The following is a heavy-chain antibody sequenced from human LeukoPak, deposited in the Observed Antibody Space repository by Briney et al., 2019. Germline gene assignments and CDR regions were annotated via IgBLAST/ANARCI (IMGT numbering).Heavy chain of an antibody. Sequence: ASVKVSCKASGYSFTTYGINWVRQAPGQGLEWMGWINPNSGGTNYAQKFQGRVTMTRDTSISTAYMELSRLRSDDTAVYYCARGRTVTAYLDFWGQGTLVTVSS. D-gene: IGHD4-17*01. V-gene: IGHV1-2*02. CDR1: GYSFTTYG. CDR2: INPNSGGT. J-gene: IGHJ4*02. CDR3: ARGRTVTAYLDF.